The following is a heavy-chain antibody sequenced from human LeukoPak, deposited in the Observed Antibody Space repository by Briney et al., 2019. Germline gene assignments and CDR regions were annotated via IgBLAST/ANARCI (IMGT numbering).Heavy chain of an antibody. J-gene: IGHJ4*02. Sequence: PGGSLRLSCAASGFTISTYWMSWVRQAPGKGLEWVTNIKQDGSEKYYVDSVKGRFTISRDNAKNSLYLQMNSLRAEDTAVYYCARARSGPHYSDNWGQGTLVTVSS. CDR3: ARARSGPHYSDN. D-gene: IGHD6-25*01. CDR1: GFTISTYW. V-gene: IGHV3-7*01. CDR2: IKQDGSEK.